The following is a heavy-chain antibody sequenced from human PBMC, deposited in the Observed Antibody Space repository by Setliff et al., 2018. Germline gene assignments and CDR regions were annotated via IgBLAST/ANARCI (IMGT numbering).Heavy chain of an antibody. CDR1: GGSFSGYY. V-gene: IGHV4-34*01. J-gene: IGHJ4*02. CDR2: INHSGST. D-gene: IGHD4-17*01. CDR3: AREGGIGDSGDY. Sequence: SETLSLTCAVYGGSFSGYYWSWIRQPPGKGLEWIGEINHSGSTNYNPSLKSRVTISVDTSKNQFSLKLSSVTAADPAVYYCAREGGIGDSGDYWGQGTLVTVSS.